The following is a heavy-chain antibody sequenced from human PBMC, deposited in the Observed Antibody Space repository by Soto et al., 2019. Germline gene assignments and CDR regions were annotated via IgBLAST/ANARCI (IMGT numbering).Heavy chain of an antibody. Sequence: PSETLSLTCTVSDGSISNFYWSGIRQPPGKGLEWIGYISSSGNTNYNPSLKSRVSISVDTSKTQFSLNLTSVTAADTAVYYCARAPMVLTRSYFDSWGQGTPVTVSS. CDR3: ARAPMVLTRSYFDS. D-gene: IGHD2-8*01. V-gene: IGHV4-59*01. CDR2: ISSSGNT. CDR1: DGSISNFY. J-gene: IGHJ4*02.